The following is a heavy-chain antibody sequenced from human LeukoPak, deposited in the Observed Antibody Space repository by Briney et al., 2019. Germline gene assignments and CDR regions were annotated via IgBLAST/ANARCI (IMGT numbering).Heavy chain of an antibody. J-gene: IGHJ4*02. CDR1: GFTFSRYW. D-gene: IGHD1-1*01. V-gene: IGHV3-7*01. CDR3: ARQRYSDY. Sequence: GGSLRLFCAASGFTFSRYWMTWVRQAPGKGLEWVANIKEDGSENSYVESVKGRFTISRDNAKNSLYLQLNSLRAEDTAVYFCARQRYSDYWGQGTLVTVSS. CDR2: IKEDGSEN.